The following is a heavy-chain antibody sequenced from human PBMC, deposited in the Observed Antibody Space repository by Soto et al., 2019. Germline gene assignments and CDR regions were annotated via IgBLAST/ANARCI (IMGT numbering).Heavy chain of an antibody. Sequence: QITLKESGPTLVKPTQTLTRTCTFSGFSLSTTGVGVSWIRQPPGKALEWLALIYWHDDKRYSPSLKRRVTITKDTAKSQVVLTMTNLDPVDPAAYYCAHRGGANVSLYYFDYWGQGALVTVSS. V-gene: IGHV2-5*01. CDR3: AHRGGANVSLYYFDY. J-gene: IGHJ4*02. CDR1: GFSLSTTGVG. D-gene: IGHD3-16*01. CDR2: IYWHDDK.